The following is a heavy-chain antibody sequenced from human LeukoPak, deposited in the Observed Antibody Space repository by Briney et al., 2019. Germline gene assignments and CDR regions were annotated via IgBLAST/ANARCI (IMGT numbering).Heavy chain of an antibody. Sequence: GGSLRLSCAASGFTFSSYGMHWVRQAPGKGLEWVAVIWYDGSNKYYADSVKGRFTISRDNSKNTLYLQMNSLRAEDTAVYYCARGLEMATISHFDYWGQGTLSPSPQ. D-gene: IGHD5-12*01. CDR1: GFTFSSYG. J-gene: IGHJ4*02. CDR3: ARGLEMATISHFDY. V-gene: IGHV3-33*01. CDR2: IWYDGSNK.